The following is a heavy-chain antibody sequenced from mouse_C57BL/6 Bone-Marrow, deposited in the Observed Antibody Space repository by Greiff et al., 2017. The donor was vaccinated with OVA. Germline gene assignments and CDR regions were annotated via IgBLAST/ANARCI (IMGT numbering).Heavy chain of an antibody. CDR2: IHPSDSDT. J-gene: IGHJ3*01. CDR1: GYTFTSYW. Sequence: QVQLQQPGAELVKPGASVKVSCKASGYTFTSYWMHWVKQRPGQGLEWIGRIHPSDSDTNYNQKFKGKATLTVDKSSSTAYMQLSSLTSEDSAVYYCAIMARIYYGNYFAYWGQGTLVTVSA. V-gene: IGHV1-74*01. CDR3: AIMARIYYGNYFAY. D-gene: IGHD2-1*01.